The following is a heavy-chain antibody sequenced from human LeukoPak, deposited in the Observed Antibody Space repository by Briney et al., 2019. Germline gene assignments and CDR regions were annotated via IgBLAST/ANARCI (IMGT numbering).Heavy chain of an antibody. Sequence: SETLSLSCAVYGGSFSGYYWSWIRQTPGKGLEWIGEINHSGSTNYNPSLKSRVTISVDTSKNQFSLKPSSVTAADTAVYYCARDGYNSAIDYWGQGTLVTVSS. V-gene: IGHV4-34*01. CDR2: INHSGST. CDR3: ARDGYNSAIDY. CDR1: GGSFSGYY. D-gene: IGHD5-24*01. J-gene: IGHJ4*02.